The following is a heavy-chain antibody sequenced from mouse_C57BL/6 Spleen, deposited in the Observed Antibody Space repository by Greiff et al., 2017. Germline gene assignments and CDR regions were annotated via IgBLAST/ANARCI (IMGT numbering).Heavy chain of an antibody. V-gene: IGHV1-63*01. J-gene: IGHJ3*01. CDR3: ARGSYYGSSYGGFAY. CDR2: IYPGGGYT. CDR1: GYTFTNYW. Sequence: VQLQQSGAELVRPGTSVKMSCKASGYTFTNYWIGWAKQRPGHGPEWIGDIYPGGGYTNYNEKFKGKATLTADKSSSTAYMQFSSLTSEDSAIYYCARGSYYGSSYGGFAYWGQGTLVTVSA. D-gene: IGHD1-1*01.